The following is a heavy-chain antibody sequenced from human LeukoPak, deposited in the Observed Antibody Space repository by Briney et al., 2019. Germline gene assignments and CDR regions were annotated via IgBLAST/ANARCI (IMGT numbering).Heavy chain of an antibody. CDR3: ARGGYSGYLNWFDP. CDR1: GVSFSGYY. Sequence: SETLSLTCAVYGVSFSGYYWSWIRQPPGKGLEWIGEINHSGSTNYNPSLKSRVTISVDTSKNQFSLKLSSVTAADTAVYYCARGGYSGYLNWFDPWGQGTLVTVSS. D-gene: IGHD5-12*01. J-gene: IGHJ5*02. CDR2: INHSGST. V-gene: IGHV4-34*01.